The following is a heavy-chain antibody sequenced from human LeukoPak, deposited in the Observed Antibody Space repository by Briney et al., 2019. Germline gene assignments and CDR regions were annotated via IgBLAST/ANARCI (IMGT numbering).Heavy chain of an antibody. J-gene: IGHJ4*02. V-gene: IGHV4-59*01. CDR1: GGSITGYY. Sequence: NPSETLSLTCTVAGGSITGYYWMWIRQPPGKGLEWIGYLYYSGKMKYSPSLKSRLTISEDTSKNQASLELRSVTAADTAVYYCARGVAGSGSMPNYWGQGTRVTVS. CDR2: LYYSGKM. CDR3: ARGVAGSGSMPNY. D-gene: IGHD1-26*01.